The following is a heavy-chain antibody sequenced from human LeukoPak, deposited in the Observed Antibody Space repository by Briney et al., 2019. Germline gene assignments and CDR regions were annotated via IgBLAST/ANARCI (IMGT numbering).Heavy chain of an antibody. CDR3: ASKTYIYDLGSSHAFDS. J-gene: IGHJ5*01. D-gene: IGHD3-10*01. V-gene: IGHV4-39*07. CDR1: GGSISSSSYY. Sequence: PSETLSLTCTVSGGSISSSSYYWGWIRQPPGKGLEWIGNIYYSGSTYYNPSLKSRVIISVDTSKNQFSLKLSSVTAADTAVYYCASKTYIYDLGSSHAFDSWGLGTLVTVSS. CDR2: IYYSGST.